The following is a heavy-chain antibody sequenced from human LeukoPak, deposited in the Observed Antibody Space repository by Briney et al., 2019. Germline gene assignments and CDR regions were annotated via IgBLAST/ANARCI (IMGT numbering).Heavy chain of an antibody. CDR1: GFTFSTYW. CDR3: AGGISATGGG. V-gene: IGHV3-74*01. D-gene: IGHD6-13*01. J-gene: IGHJ3*01. CDR2: INSDGSIT. Sequence: GGSLRLSCAAAGFTFSTYWMHWVRQVPGKGLVWVSRINSDGSITTYADSVKGRFTISRDNAKNTLYLQMNSLRVEDTAVYYCAGGISATGGGWGQGTMVTVSS.